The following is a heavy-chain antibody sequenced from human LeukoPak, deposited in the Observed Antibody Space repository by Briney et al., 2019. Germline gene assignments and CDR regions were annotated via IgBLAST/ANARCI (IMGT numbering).Heavy chain of an antibody. J-gene: IGHJ4*02. Sequence: PGGSLRLSCAASGFTFSSYSMNWVRQAPGKGLEWVSSISSSSSYIYYADSVKGRFTISRDNAKNSLYLQMNSLRAEDTAVYYCARHGGQWLLNFDYWGQGTLVTVSS. CDR1: GFTFSSYS. CDR3: ARHGGQWLLNFDY. CDR2: ISSSSSYI. V-gene: IGHV3-21*01. D-gene: IGHD6-19*01.